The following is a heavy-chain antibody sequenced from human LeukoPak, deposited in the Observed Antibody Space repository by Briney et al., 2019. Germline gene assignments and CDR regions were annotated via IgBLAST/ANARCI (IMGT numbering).Heavy chain of an antibody. J-gene: IGHJ4*02. D-gene: IGHD1-26*01. CDR2: INPNSGGT. V-gene: IGHV1-2*02. Sequence: ASVKVSCKASGYTFTGYYMHWVRQAPGQGLEWMGWINPNSGGTNYAQKFQGRVTMTRDTSISTAYMELSRLRSDDTAVYDCARDSWELPFFDYWGQGTLVTVSS. CDR1: GYTFTGYY. CDR3: ARDSWELPFFDY.